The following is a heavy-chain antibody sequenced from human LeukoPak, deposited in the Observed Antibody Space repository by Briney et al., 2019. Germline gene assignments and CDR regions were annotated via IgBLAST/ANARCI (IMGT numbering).Heavy chain of an antibody. CDR1: GGSITSYY. V-gene: IGHV4-4*07. CDR3: AREGGTYNDY. D-gene: IGHD1-1*01. Sequence: SETLSLXCTVSGGSITSYYWSWIRLPAGKGLESIGRIYTRGSTNYNPSLKSRVTMSVDTSKNQFSLKLSSVTAADTAAYYCAREGGTYNDYWGQGTLVTVSS. J-gene: IGHJ4*02. CDR2: IYTRGST.